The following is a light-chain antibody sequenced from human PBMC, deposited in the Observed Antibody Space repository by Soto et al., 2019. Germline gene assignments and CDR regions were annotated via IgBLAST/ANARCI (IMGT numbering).Light chain of an antibody. CDR1: SSDVGTYNY. V-gene: IGLV2-14*01. J-gene: IGLJ3*02. Sequence: QSVLTQPASVSGSPGLSITISCTGTSSDVGTYNYVSWYQQHPGKAPKLMIYEVSHRPSGISNRFSGSKSGSTASLTISGLQAEDEADYFCSSYTSSSTLVLFGGGTQLTVL. CDR3: SSYTSSSTLVL. CDR2: EVS.